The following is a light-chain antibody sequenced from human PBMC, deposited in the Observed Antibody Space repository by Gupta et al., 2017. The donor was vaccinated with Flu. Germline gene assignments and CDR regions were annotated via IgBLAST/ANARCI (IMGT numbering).Light chain of an antibody. CDR1: SGSIASNY. CDR2: EDN. V-gene: IGLV6-57*01. J-gene: IGLJ3*02. CDR3: QSYDSSNQV. Sequence: NFMLTQPHSASESPGKTVTISCTRSSGSIASNYVQWYQQPPGSSPTTVIYEDNQRPSGVPDRFSGSIDSSSNSASLTITGLKTEDEADYYCQSYDSSNQVFGGGTKLTVL.